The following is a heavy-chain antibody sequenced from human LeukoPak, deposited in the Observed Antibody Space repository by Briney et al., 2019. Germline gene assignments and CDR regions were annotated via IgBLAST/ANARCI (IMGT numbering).Heavy chain of an antibody. D-gene: IGHD6-13*01. CDR2: INPNSGGT. V-gene: IGHV1-2*06. CDR1: GYTFTGYY. CDR3: ARTAGNADLYFDY. J-gene: IGHJ4*02. Sequence: ASVKVSCKASGYTFTGYYMHWVRQAPGLGLEWMGRINPNSGGTNYAQKFQGRVTMTRDTSISTAYMELSRLRSDDTAVYYCARTAGNADLYFDYWGQGTLVTVSS.